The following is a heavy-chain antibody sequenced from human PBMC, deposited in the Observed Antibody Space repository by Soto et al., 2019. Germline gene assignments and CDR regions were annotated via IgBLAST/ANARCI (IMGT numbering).Heavy chain of an antibody. Sequence: PGGSLRLSCAASGFTFSSYAMCWVRQAPGKGLDWVSAISGSAGSTYYADSVKGRFTISRDNSKNTLYLQMNSLRAEDTAVYYCASAAREYYYYGMDVWGQGTTVTVSS. CDR1: GFTFSSYA. J-gene: IGHJ6*02. CDR3: ASAAREYYYYGMDV. V-gene: IGHV3-23*01. CDR2: ISGSAGST.